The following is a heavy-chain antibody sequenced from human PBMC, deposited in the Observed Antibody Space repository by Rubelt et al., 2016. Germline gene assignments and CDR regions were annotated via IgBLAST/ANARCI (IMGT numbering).Heavy chain of an antibody. CDR3: TRWSKGASASDYMGV. CDR2: IYYTGTT. J-gene: IGHJ6*03. CDR1: GVSMSTGGPY. D-gene: IGHD1-26*01. V-gene: IGHV4-31*03. Sequence: QVQLQESGPGLVKPSQTLSLTCTVSGVSMSTGGPYWSWIRQHPGKGLEWIGYIYYTGTTYYNPSLKSRVSISVDTSKNQFSPSLSSVNAADTSVYYWTRWSKGASASDYMGVWGKGTTVTVSS.